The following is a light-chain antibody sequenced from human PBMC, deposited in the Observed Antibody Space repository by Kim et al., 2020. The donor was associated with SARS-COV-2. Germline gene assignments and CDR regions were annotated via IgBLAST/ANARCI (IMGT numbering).Light chain of an antibody. J-gene: IGLJ2*01. CDR1: NSDIGGYNF. CDR3: SSSAGSNTFVV. Sequence: QSALTQPPSASGSPRQSVTISCTGTNSDIGGYNFVSWYQQHPDKAPKLMIFEVSKRPSGVPDRFSGSKSGNTASLTVSGLQAEDEANYYCSSSAGSNTFVVFGGGTKLTVL. V-gene: IGLV2-8*01. CDR2: EVS.